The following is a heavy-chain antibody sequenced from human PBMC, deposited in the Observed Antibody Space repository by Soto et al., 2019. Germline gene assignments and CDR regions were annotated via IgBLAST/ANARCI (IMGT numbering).Heavy chain of an antibody. CDR1: GFRLSSCW. CDR3: VRGWTMETYPGSD. V-gene: IGHV3-74*01. Sequence: EVQLMESGGTVVQPGGSLRLSCAGSGFRLSSCWMHWVRQAPGEGLIWVSRINADGNVTNYADSVKGRFTISRDNAKNTLFLEMKNLRVDESAMYYCVRGWTMETYPGSDWGQGTLVTVSS. J-gene: IGHJ4*02. CDR2: INADGNVT. D-gene: IGHD1-1*01.